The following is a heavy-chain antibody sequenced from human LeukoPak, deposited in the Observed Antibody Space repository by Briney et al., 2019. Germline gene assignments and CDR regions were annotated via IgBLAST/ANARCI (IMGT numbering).Heavy chain of an antibody. Sequence: SETLSLTCAVYGGSFSGYYWSWIRQPPGKGLEWIGEINHSGGTNYNPSLKSRVTISVDTSKNQFSLKLSPVTAADTAVYYCARCPYTIFGVVYFDYSGQGTLVTVSS. CDR1: GGSFSGYY. D-gene: IGHD3-3*01. V-gene: IGHV4-34*01. CDR2: INHSGGT. CDR3: ARCPYTIFGVVYFDY. J-gene: IGHJ4*02.